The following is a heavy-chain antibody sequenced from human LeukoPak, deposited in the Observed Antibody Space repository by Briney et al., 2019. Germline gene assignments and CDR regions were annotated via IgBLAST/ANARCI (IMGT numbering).Heavy chain of an antibody. Sequence: GGTLRLSCAASGCTFSDSYMSWIRQAPGKGLEWVSYISTSSIYKKYADSVQGRFTISRDNAKNSLYLQMNSLRVDDTAVYYCARVSPDSSSWYGTYYFDYWGQGTLVTVSS. CDR2: ISTSSIYK. CDR3: ARVSPDSSSWYGTYYFDY. V-gene: IGHV3-11*06. D-gene: IGHD6-13*01. J-gene: IGHJ4*02. CDR1: GCTFSDSY.